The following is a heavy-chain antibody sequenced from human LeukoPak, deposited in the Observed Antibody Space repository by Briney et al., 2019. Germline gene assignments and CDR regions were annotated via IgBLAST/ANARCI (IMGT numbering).Heavy chain of an antibody. CDR1: GGSFSGYY. Sequence: SETLSLTCAVYGGSFSGYYWSWIRQPPGKGLEWIGEINHSGSTNYNPSLKSRVTISVDTSKNQFSLKLSSVTAADTAVYYCARSPVLTTEYYFDYWGQGTLVTVSS. D-gene: IGHD4-17*01. CDR2: INHSGST. CDR3: ARSPVLTTEYYFDY. J-gene: IGHJ4*02. V-gene: IGHV4-34*01.